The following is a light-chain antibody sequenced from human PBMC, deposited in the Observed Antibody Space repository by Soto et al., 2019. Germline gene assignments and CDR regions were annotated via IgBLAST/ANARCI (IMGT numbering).Light chain of an antibody. CDR1: QSISSY. J-gene: IGKJ1*01. CDR2: AAS. CDR3: QQSYGTTRT. Sequence: DIQMTQSPSSLSASVGDRVTITCRASQSISSYLNWYQQKPGKAPKLLIYAASSLQSGVPSRFSGSGSGTDFTLTISSLPPEDFATYYCQQSYGTTRTFGQGTKVDIX. V-gene: IGKV1-39*01.